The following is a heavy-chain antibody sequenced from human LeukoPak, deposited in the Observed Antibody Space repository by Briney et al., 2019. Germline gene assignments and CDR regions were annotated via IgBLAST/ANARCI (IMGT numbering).Heavy chain of an antibody. CDR1: GFTFSSYG. Sequence: GGSLRLSCAASGFTFSSYGMTWVRQAPGKGLEWVSAIVGGGGTTYYADSVKGRFTISRDNSKNTLYLQMNSLRAEDTAVYYCAKDEEATVISIFDYWGQGTLVTVSS. CDR2: IVGGGGTT. J-gene: IGHJ4*02. V-gene: IGHV3-23*01. CDR3: AKDEEATVISIFDY. D-gene: IGHD4-17*01.